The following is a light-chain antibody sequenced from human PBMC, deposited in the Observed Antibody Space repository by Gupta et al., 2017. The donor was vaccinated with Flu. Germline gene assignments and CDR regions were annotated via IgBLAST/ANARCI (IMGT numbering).Light chain of an antibody. CDR1: QSISNF. CDR2: DTS. V-gene: IGKV3-11*01. Sequence: VLTQSPATLSLFPGERATLSCWASQSISNFLAWYQQKPGQAPRLLIYDTSIRATGTPARFSGSGSGTDFTLTISSLQPEDSAVYYCQQRINWPLTFGGGTKVEIK. CDR3: QQRINWPLT. J-gene: IGKJ4*01.